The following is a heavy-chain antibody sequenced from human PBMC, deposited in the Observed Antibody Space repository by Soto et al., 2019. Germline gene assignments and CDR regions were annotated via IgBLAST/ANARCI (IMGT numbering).Heavy chain of an antibody. CDR1: GGSISSSSYY. CDR2: IYHSGST. Sequence: SETLSLTCTVSGGSISSSSYYWSWIRQPPGKGLEWIGYIYHSGSTYYNPSLKSRVTISVDRSKNQFSLKLSSVTAADTAVYYCARGGDYDFWSGYYTGWFDPWGQGTLVTVSS. J-gene: IGHJ5*02. CDR3: ARGGDYDFWSGYYTGWFDP. V-gene: IGHV4-30-2*01. D-gene: IGHD3-3*01.